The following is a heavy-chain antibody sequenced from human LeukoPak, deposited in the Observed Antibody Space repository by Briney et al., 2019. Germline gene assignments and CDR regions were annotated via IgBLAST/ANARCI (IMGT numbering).Heavy chain of an antibody. CDR3: ARGLYGSGSYSWFDP. CDR2: INPSGGST. J-gene: IGHJ5*02. CDR1: GYTFTSYY. V-gene: IGHV1-46*01. D-gene: IGHD3-10*01. Sequence: ASVKVSCKASGYTFTSYYMHWVRQAPGQGLESMGIINPSGGSTSYAQKFQGRVTMTRDTSTSTVYMELSSLRSEDTAVYYCARGLYGSGSYSWFDPWGQGTLVTVSS.